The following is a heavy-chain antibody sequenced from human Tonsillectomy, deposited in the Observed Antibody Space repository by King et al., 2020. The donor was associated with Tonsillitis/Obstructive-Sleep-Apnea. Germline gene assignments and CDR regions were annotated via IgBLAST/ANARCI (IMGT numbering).Heavy chain of an antibody. CDR2: IRSKGYGGTT. CDR3: SRDSRYDFWSGPLDY. CDR1: GFTFGDYG. D-gene: IGHD3-3*01. V-gene: IGHV3-49*04. Sequence: VQLVESGGGLVQPGRSLRLSCIASGFTFGDYGMSWVRQAPGKGLEWVGFIRSKGYGGTTEYAASVKGRFTFSRDDSKSIAYLQMNSLKTEDTAVYYCSRDSRYDFWSGPLDYWGQGTLVTVSS. J-gene: IGHJ4*02.